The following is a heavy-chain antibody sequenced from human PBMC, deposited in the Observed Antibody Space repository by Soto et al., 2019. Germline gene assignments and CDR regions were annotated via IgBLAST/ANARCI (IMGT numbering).Heavy chain of an antibody. D-gene: IGHD1-26*01. CDR2: TYYRSKWYY. V-gene: IGHV6-1*01. CDR1: GDSVSSNSAG. Sequence: SQTLSLPCALTGDSVSSNSAGWSWVRQSPSRGLEWLGRTYYRSKWYYEYAVSVRGRITINPDTSKNQYSLPLNSVTPEDTAVYFCARGEQYSGRIFDYWGQGTLVTVSS. CDR3: ARGEQYSGRIFDY. J-gene: IGHJ4*01.